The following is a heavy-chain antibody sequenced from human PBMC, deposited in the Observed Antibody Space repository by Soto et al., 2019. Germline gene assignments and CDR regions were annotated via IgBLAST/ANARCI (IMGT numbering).Heavy chain of an antibody. CDR1: GFTFSSYA. D-gene: IGHD3-10*01. J-gene: IGHJ3*02. V-gene: IGHV3-23*01. CDR2: ISGGGGST. CDR3: AVMVRGVIHAFDI. Sequence: GGSLRLSCAASGFTFSSYAMSWVRQAPGKGLEWVSAISGGGGSTYYANSVKGRFTISRDNSKNTLYLQMNSLRAEDTAVYYCAVMVRGVIHAFDIWGQGTMVTVSS.